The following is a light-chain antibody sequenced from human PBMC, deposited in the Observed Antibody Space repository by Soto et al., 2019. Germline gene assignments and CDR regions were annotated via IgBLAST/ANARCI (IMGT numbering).Light chain of an antibody. CDR3: QQYGSSPLT. Sequence: EIALTQSPATLSLSPGERATLSCRASQSVTSYLAWYQQKPGQAPRLLIYDTSNRATGIPARFSGSGSGTGFTLAISRLEPEDFAVYYCQQYGSSPLTFGQGTRLEIK. J-gene: IGKJ5*01. CDR1: QSVTSY. V-gene: IGKV3-20*01. CDR2: DTS.